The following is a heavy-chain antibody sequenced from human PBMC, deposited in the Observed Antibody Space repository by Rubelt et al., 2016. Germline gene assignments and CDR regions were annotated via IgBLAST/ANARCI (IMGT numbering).Heavy chain of an antibody. CDR3: ARQRWLQPFDP. Sequence: QLQLQESGSGLVKPSQTLSLTCAVSGGSISSGGYSWSWIRQPPGKGLEWIGYIYHSESTSYNPALKGRVTISVDTSKNQFSLKLNSGTAADTAVYYCARQRWLQPFDPWGQGTLVTVSS. J-gene: IGHJ5*02. CDR2: IYHSEST. V-gene: IGHV4-30-2*05. D-gene: IGHD5-24*01. CDR1: GGSISSGGYS.